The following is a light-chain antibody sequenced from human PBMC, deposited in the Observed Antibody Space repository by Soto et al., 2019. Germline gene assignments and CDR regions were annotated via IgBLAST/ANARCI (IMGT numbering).Light chain of an antibody. J-gene: IGLJ1*01. CDR1: NSNIGAGYD. CDR2: GNS. Sequence: QSVLTQPPSVSGAPGQRVTISCTGSNSNIGAGYDVHWYQQLPGTAPKLLIYGNSNRPSGVPDRFSGSKSGTSASLAITGLQAEDEADYYCSSYVSSRTYVFGTGTKVTVL. V-gene: IGLV1-40*01. CDR3: SSYVSSRTYV.